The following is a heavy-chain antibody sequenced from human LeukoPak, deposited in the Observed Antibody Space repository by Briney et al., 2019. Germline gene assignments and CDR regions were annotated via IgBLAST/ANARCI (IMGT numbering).Heavy chain of an antibody. CDR3: ARVDEVVAAPRY. J-gene: IGHJ4*02. Sequence: ASVKVSCKASGYTFTSYAMHWVRQAPGQRLEWMGWISTYDGNINYAQKLQGRVTMTTDTSTSTAYMELRSLRSDDTAVYYCARVDEVVAAPRYWGQGTLVTVSS. V-gene: IGHV1-18*01. D-gene: IGHD2-15*01. CDR1: GYTFTSYA. CDR2: ISTYDGNI.